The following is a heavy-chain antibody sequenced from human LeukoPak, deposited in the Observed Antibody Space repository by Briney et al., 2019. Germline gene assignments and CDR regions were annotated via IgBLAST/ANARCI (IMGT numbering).Heavy chain of an antibody. Sequence: PGGSLRLSCAASGLTVSSNYMSWVRQAPGKGLEWVSVIYSGGSTYYADSVKGRFTISRDNSKNTLYLQMNSLRAEDTAVYYCARVWGATVKYYFDYWGQGTLVTVSS. D-gene: IGHD4-17*01. CDR1: GLTVSSNY. V-gene: IGHV3-66*01. CDR3: ARVWGATVKYYFDY. CDR2: IYSGGST. J-gene: IGHJ4*02.